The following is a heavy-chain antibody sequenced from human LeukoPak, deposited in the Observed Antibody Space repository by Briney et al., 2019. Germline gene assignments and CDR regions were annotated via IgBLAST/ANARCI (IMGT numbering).Heavy chain of an antibody. D-gene: IGHD3-9*01. V-gene: IGHV1-18*01. Sequence: ASVKVSCKASGYTFTSYGISWVRQAPGQGLEWMGWISAYNGNTNYAQKLQGRVTMTTDTSTSTAYMELRSLRSDDTAVYYCARPFDYYYYYYMDVWGKGTTVTVSS. CDR3: ARPFDYYYYYYMDV. CDR2: ISAYNGNT. CDR1: GYTFTSYG. J-gene: IGHJ6*03.